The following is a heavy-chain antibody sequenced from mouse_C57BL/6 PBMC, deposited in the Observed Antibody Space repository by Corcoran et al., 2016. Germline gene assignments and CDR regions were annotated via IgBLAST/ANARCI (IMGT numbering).Heavy chain of an antibody. CDR1: GFSLSTSGMG. V-gene: IGHV8-12*01. CDR3: ARSSGWFAY. CDR2: IYWDDDE. J-gene: IGHJ3*01. Sequence: QVTLKESGPGILQSSQTLSLTCSFSGFSLSTSGMGVSWIRQPSGKGLEWRAHIYWDDDERYNPSLKSRLTISKDTSRNQVFLKITSVDTAETATYYCARSSGWFAYWGQGTLVTVSA. D-gene: IGHD3-2*02.